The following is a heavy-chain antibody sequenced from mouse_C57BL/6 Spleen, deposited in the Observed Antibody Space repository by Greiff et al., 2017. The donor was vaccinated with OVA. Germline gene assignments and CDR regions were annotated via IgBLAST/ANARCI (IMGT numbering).Heavy chain of an antibody. Sequence: QVQLQQSGPELVKPGASVKISCKASGYAFSSSWMNWVKQRPGKGLEWIGRIYPGDGDTNYNGKFKGKATLTADKSSSTAYMQLSSLTSEDSAVYFCAIYYDYDVPYWGQGTLVTVSA. J-gene: IGHJ3*01. CDR2: IYPGDGDT. D-gene: IGHD2-4*01. CDR3: AIYYDYDVPY. CDR1: GYAFSSSW. V-gene: IGHV1-82*01.